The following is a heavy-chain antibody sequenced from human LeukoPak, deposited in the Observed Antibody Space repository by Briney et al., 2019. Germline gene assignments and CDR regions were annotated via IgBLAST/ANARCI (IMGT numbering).Heavy chain of an antibody. J-gene: IGHJ4*02. V-gene: IGHV4-39*02. CDR2: IYYSGST. CDR3: ARDPGALYSSGWYDY. CDR1: GGSISSSSYY. D-gene: IGHD6-19*01. Sequence: PSETLSLTCTVSGGSISSSSYYWGWIRQPPGKGLEWIGSIYYSGSTYYNPSLKSRVTISVDMSKNQFSLKLSSVTAADTAVYYCARDPGALYSSGWYDYWGQGTLVTVSS.